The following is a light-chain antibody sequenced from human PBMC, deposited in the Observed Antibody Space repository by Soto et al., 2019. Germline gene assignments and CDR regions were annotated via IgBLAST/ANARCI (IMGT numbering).Light chain of an antibody. CDR3: QQAISFPRT. J-gene: IGKJ1*01. V-gene: IGKV1-12*01. CDR1: QSISTW. Sequence: DIPMTQSPSFVSASVGDRVTITCRASQSISTWLAWYQQKPGKAPKLLISAASSLQSGAPSRFSGSGSGTDFTLVISSLQPEDCATYYCQQAISFPRTFGQGTQVEI. CDR2: AAS.